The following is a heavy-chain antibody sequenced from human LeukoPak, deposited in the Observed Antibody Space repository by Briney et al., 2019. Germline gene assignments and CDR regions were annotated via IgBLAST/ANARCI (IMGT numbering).Heavy chain of an antibody. CDR3: ARFGHYDSSGVDP. V-gene: IGHV4-39*01. Sequence: SETLSLTCIVSGGSISSSTYYWGWIRQPPGKGREWIGNIYYSGSTYYNPSLKSRVTISVDTSKNQFSLKLTSVTAADTAVYYCARFGHYDSSGVDPWGQGALVTVSS. CDR2: IYYSGST. J-gene: IGHJ5*02. CDR1: GGSISSSTYY. D-gene: IGHD3-22*01.